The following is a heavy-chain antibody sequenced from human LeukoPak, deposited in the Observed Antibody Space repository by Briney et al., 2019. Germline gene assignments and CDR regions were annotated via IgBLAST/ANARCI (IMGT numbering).Heavy chain of an antibody. CDR1: GYTFTSYY. CDR3: ATESLLDRWAEQPSKPHYYYYYGMDV. V-gene: IGHV1-46*01. Sequence: ASVKVSCKASGYTFTSYYMHWVRQAPGQGLEWMGIINPSGGSTIYAQKFQGRVTMTEDTSTDTAYMELSSLRSEDTAVYYCATESLLDRWAEQPSKPHYYYYYGMDVWGQGTTVTVSS. CDR2: INPSGGST. J-gene: IGHJ6*02. D-gene: IGHD1/OR15-1a*01.